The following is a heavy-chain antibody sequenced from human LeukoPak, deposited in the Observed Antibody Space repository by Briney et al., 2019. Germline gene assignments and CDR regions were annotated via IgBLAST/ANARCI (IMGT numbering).Heavy chain of an antibody. CDR2: TNHSGST. Sequence: SETLSLTCAVYGGSFSGYYWSWIRQPPGKGLEWIGETNHSGSTNYNPSLKSRVTISVDTSKNQFSLKLSSVTAADTAVYYCARGRRYYYGSGSYYWFDPWGQGTLVTVSS. V-gene: IGHV4-34*01. D-gene: IGHD3-10*01. CDR3: ARGRRYYYGSGSYYWFDP. CDR1: GGSFSGYY. J-gene: IGHJ5*02.